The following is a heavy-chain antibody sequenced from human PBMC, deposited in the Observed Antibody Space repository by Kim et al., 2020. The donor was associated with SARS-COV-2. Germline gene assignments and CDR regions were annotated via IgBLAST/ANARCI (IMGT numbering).Heavy chain of an antibody. Sequence: TEYSVSVKSRIVINPDNTQHQFSLQLNSVTPEDTAVYYCARSFRDAFDIWGQGTMFTVSS. CDR2: T. CDR3: ARSFRDAFDI. J-gene: IGHJ3*02. V-gene: IGHV6-1*01.